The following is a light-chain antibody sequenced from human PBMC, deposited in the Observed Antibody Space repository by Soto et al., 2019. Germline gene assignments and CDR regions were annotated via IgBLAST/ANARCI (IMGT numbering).Light chain of an antibody. CDR1: QSVRSSY. V-gene: IGKV3-20*01. CDR3: QQYGSSPWT. J-gene: IGKJ1*01. CDR2: DAT. Sequence: EIVLTQSAGTLSLYPGERATLSCRASQSVRSSYLAWYQQNPGQPPRLLIYDATNRATGIPDRFSGSGSGTDFTLTISRLEPEDFAVYYCQQYGSSPWTFGQGTKVEIK.